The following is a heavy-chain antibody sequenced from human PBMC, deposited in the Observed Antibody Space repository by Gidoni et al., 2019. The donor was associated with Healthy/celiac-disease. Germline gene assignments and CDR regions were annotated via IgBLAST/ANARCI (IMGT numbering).Heavy chain of an antibody. CDR3: ARDWGQLWSEAFDI. CDR1: GFTFRSYW. CDR2: SNSDGSST. Sequence: EVQLVESGGGLVQPGGSLRLSCAASGFTFRSYWMHWVRQAPGKGLVWVSRSNSDGSSTSYADAVKGRFTISRDNDKNTLYLQMNSLRAEDTAVYYCARDWGQLWSEAFDIWGQGTMVTVSS. D-gene: IGHD5-18*01. V-gene: IGHV3-74*01. J-gene: IGHJ3*02.